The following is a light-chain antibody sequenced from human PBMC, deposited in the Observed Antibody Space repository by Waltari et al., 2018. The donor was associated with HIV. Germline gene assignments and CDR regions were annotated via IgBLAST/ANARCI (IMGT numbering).Light chain of an antibody. V-gene: IGLV3-10*01. CDR3: ASYAGSGNVL. CDR1: ALPKEY. J-gene: IGLJ3*02. CDR2: EDK. Sequence: SYELTQPPSVSVSPGQTARITCSGDALPKEYTYWYQQKSGQAPVLIIYEDKERPSGFHERFSGSSSGTMATLSISGAQVEDEADYYCASYAGSGNVLFGGGTKLTVL.